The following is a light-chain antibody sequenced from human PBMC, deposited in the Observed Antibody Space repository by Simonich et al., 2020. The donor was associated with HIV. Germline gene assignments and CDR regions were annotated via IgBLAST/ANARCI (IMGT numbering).Light chain of an antibody. CDR1: QNVLYSSNNKNY. J-gene: IGKJ4*01. Sequence: DIVMTQSPDSLAVSLGERATINCKSSQNVLYSSNNKNYLAWYQQKPGQPPKLLIYWATTRESGVPDRFSGSWSGTDFTLTISSLQAEDVAVYYCQQYYSTPLTFGGGTKVEIK. CDR2: WAT. V-gene: IGKV4-1*01. CDR3: QQYYSTPLT.